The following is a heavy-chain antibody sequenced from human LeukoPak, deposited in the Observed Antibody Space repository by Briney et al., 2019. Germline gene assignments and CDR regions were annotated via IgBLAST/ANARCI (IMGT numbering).Heavy chain of an antibody. CDR1: VFTVSSNY. Sequence: GGSLRLSCAASVFTVSSNYMSWVRQAPGKGLEWVSVIYSGGSTYYADSVKGRFTISRDNSKNTLYLQMNSLRAEDTAVYYCARMRFAGSKLSWGQGTLVTVSS. CDR3: ARMRFAGSKLS. CDR2: IYSGGST. J-gene: IGHJ5*02. D-gene: IGHD4-11*01. V-gene: IGHV3-53*01.